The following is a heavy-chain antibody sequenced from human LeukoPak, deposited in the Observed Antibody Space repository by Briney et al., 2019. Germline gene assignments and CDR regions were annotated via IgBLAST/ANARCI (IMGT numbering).Heavy chain of an antibody. D-gene: IGHD3-10*01. CDR3: ARYLGGLFDY. CDR2: IKQDGSEK. Sequence: GGSLRLSCAVSGITLSNYGMSWVRQAPGKGLEWVANIKQDGSEKYYVDSVKGRFTISRDNAKNSLYLQMNSLRAEDTAVYYCARYLGGLFDYWGQGTLVTVSS. V-gene: IGHV3-7*01. J-gene: IGHJ4*02. CDR1: GITLSNYG.